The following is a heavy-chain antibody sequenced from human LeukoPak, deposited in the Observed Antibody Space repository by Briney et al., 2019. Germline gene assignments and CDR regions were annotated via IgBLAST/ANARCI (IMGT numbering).Heavy chain of an antibody. CDR2: IYWNDDK. Sequence: SGPTLVKPTQTLTLTCTFSGFSLSTSGVGVGWIRQPPGKALEWLALIYWNDDKRYSPSLKSRLTITKDTSKNQVVLTMTNMDPVDTATYYCAHSTYYYDSSGYYSDAFDIWGQGTMVTVSS. CDR3: AHSTYYYDSSGYYSDAFDI. J-gene: IGHJ3*02. CDR1: GFSLSTSGVG. D-gene: IGHD3-22*01. V-gene: IGHV2-5*01.